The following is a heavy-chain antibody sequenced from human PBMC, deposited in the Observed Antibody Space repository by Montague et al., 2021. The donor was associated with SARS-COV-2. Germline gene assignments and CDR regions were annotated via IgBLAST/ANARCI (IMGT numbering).Heavy chain of an antibody. V-gene: IGHV2-5*02. CDR3: AHRPGGWNLYYLDY. J-gene: IGHJ4*02. D-gene: IGHD1-1*01. CDR2: XYWDDDK. CDR1: GFSLSTSGVG. Sequence: PALVKPTQTLTLTCTFSGFSLSTSGVGVGWIRQPPGKALEWLALXYWDDDKRYSPSLKSRLTITKDTSKNQVVLTMTNMDPVDTATYYCAHRPGGWNLYYLDYWGQGTLVTVPS.